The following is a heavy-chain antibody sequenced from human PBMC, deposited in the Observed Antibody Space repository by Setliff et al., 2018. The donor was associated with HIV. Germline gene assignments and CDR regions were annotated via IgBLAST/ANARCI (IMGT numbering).Heavy chain of an antibody. Sequence: ASVKVSCKASGYAFTSYGISWVRQAPGQGLEWMGWMNPNSGNTGYAQKFQGRVTMTRDTSTSTAYMELSSLRSEDTAVYYCAKDTRIVVVPDAFDIWGQGTMVTVSS. CDR1: GYAFTSYG. J-gene: IGHJ3*02. CDR3: AKDTRIVVVPDAFDI. V-gene: IGHV1-8*02. D-gene: IGHD3-22*01. CDR2: MNPNSGNT.